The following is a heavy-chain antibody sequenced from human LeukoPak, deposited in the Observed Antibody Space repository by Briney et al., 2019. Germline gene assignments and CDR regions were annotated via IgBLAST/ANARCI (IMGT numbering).Heavy chain of an antibody. CDR1: GGSISSYY. CDR2: IYYSEST. V-gene: IGHV4-59*01. D-gene: IGHD2-21*02. J-gene: IGHJ4*02. CDR3: ERGRDHPDY. Sequence: SETLSLTCTVSGGSISSYYWSWIRQPPGKGLEWIGYIYYSESTTDNPSLKSRVTISLDTSKNQFSLKLNSVTAADTAVYYCERGRDHPDYWGQGTLVTVSS.